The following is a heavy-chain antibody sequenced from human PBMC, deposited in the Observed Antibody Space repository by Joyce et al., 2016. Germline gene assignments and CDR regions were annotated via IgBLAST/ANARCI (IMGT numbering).Heavy chain of an antibody. CDR3: TRLASSGFDR. V-gene: IGHV5-51*01. Sequence: EVQLVQSGAQVKKPGDSLKIACQGSGDTFTSNWIAWVRQTPGKGLEWMEIIFPADSDTTYSPSFQGQVTISADKATNTAYIQWGSLKASDTAIYYCTRLASSGFDRWGQGTLLTVSS. CDR1: GDTFTSNW. D-gene: IGHD6-6*01. CDR2: IFPADSDT. J-gene: IGHJ5*02.